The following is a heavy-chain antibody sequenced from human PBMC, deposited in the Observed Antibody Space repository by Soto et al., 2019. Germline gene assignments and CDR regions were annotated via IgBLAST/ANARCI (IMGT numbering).Heavy chain of an antibody. CDR2: ISYGGTRK. D-gene: IGHD3-3*01. CDR1: GFTFSNYG. CDR3: AKDIPPEIDDFWHGLDV. Sequence: QMQLVESGGGVVQPGRSLRLSCGASGFTFSNYGMYWVRQAPGKGLEWVAVISYGGTRKYYADSVKGRFTISRDNSKNTLYLQMDSLRAEDTAVYYCAKDIPPEIDDFWHGLDVWGQGTTVTVSS. V-gene: IGHV3-30*18. J-gene: IGHJ6*02.